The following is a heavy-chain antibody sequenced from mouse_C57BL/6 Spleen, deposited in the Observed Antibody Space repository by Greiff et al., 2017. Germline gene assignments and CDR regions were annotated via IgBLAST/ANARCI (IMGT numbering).Heavy chain of an antibody. V-gene: IGHV1-7*01. CDR2: INPSSGYT. Sequence: VQLQQSGAELAKPGASVKLSCKASGYTFTSYWMHWVKQRPGQGLEWIGYINPSSGYTKYNQKFKDKATLTADKSSSTAYMQLSSLTYEDSAVYYCARRWGNDYDGDYYAMDYWGQGTSVTVSS. CDR1: GYTFTSYW. D-gene: IGHD2-4*01. CDR3: ARRWGNDYDGDYYAMDY. J-gene: IGHJ4*01.